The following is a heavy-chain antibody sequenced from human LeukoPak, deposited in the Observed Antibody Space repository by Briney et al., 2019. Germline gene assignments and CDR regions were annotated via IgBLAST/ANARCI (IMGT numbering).Heavy chain of an antibody. CDR1: GLTFTKAW. CDR3: TTNPYDRSGYHV. CDR2: IKSNTDGGTT. V-gene: IGHV3-15*01. D-gene: IGHD3-22*01. Sequence: GGSLRLSCAASGLTFTKAWMTWVRQAPGEGLEWVGRIKSNTDGGTTDYAAPVKGRFTISRDDSKNTLYLQMNSLKTEDTAVYYCTTNPYDRSGYHVWGQGTMVTASS. J-gene: IGHJ3*01.